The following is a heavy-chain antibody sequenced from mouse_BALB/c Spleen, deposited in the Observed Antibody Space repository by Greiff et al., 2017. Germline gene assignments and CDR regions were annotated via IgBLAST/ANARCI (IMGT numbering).Heavy chain of an antibody. CDR1: GYTFTSYW. J-gene: IGHJ3*01. Sequence: QVHVKQSGAELAKPGASVKMSCKASGYTFTSYWMHWVKQRPGQGLEWIGYINPSTGYTEYNQKFKDKATLTADKSSSTAYMQLSSLTSEDSAVYYCARGLLRPFAYWGQGTLVTVSA. D-gene: IGHD2-3*01. CDR2: INPSTGYT. V-gene: IGHV1-7*01. CDR3: ARGLLRPFAY.